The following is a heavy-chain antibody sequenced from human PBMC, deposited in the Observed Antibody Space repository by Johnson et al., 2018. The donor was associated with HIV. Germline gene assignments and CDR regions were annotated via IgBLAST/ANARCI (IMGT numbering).Heavy chain of an antibody. Sequence: VQLVESGGGVVQPGRSLRLSCAASGFTFDDYGMSWIRQAPGQGLEWVSGSNWNGGSTGYADYVKGRFTISRDNAKNSLYLQMNSLRAEDTAVYYCARDRVPAAIGLAYRGAFDIWGQGTMVTVSS. CDR2: SNWNGGST. J-gene: IGHJ3*02. D-gene: IGHD2-2*02. CDR3: ARDRVPAAIGLAYRGAFDI. V-gene: IGHV3-20*04. CDR1: GFTFDDYG.